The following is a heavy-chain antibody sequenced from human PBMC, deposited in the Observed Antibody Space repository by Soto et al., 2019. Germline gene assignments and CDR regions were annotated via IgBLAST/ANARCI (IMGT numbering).Heavy chain of an antibody. D-gene: IGHD2-15*01. CDR3: SRDVVVGAKALNY. CDR1: GFTFSNYW. V-gene: IGHV3-7*01. CDR2: IKEDGSEK. Sequence: PGGSLGLSCAASGFTFSNYWMTWVRQAPGKGLEWVANIKEDGSEKHYVDSVKGRLTISRDNAKNSLYLQMNSLRVEGTAVYFCSRDVVVGAKALNYWGQGALVTVSS. J-gene: IGHJ4*02.